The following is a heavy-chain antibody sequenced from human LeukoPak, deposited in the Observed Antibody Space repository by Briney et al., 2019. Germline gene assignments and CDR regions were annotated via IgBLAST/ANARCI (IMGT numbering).Heavy chain of an antibody. CDR3: ARWSGAVGYDY. V-gene: IGHV4-39*01. CDR1: GGSISSSSYY. CDR2: IYYSGST. Sequence: PSETLSLTCTVSGGSISSSSYYWGWIRQPPGKGLEWIGSIYYSGSTYYNPSLKSRVTISVDTSKNQFSLKLSSVTAADTAVYYCARWSGAVGYDYWGQGTLVTVSS. J-gene: IGHJ4*02. D-gene: IGHD3-10*01.